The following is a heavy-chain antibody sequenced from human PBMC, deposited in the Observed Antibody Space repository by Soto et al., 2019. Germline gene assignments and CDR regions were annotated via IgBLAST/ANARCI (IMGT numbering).Heavy chain of an antibody. J-gene: IGHJ6*03. V-gene: IGHV4-34*01. D-gene: IGHD3-10*01. Sequence: SETLSLTCAVYGGSFSGYYWSWIRQPPGKGLEWIGEINHSGSTNYNPSLKSRVTISVDTSKNQFSLKLSSVTAADTAVYYCAILTMVRGGTGYYYYYMDVWGKGTTVTV. CDR2: INHSGST. CDR1: GGSFSGYY. CDR3: AILTMVRGGTGYYYYYMDV.